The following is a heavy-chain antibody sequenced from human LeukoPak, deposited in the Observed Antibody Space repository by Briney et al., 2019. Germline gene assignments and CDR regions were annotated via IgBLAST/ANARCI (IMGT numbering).Heavy chain of an antibody. J-gene: IGHJ4*02. D-gene: IGHD3-22*01. CDR2: ISAYNGNT. V-gene: IGHV1-18*01. CDR1: GYTFTSYG. CDR3: AAGLGGYDSSGYPDY. Sequence: ASVKVSXKASGYTFTSYGISWVRQAPGQGLEWMGWISAYNGNTNYAQKLQGRVTMTTDTSTSTAYMELRSLRSDDTAVYYCAAGLGGYDSSGYPDYWGQGTLVTVSS.